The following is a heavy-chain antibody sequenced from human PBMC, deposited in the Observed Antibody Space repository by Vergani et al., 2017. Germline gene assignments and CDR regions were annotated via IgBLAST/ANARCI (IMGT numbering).Heavy chain of an antibody. V-gene: IGHV1-69*13. D-gene: IGHD2-15*01. CDR3: ARPRFTPYCSGGSCHAEYFQH. CDR1: GGTFSSCA. J-gene: IGHJ1*01. Sequence: QVQLVQSGAEVKKPGSSVKVSCKSSGGTFSSCASSWVRQAPGQGLEWMGRIIPIFGTAKYAQKFQGRVTITADASTSTAYMELSSLRSEDTAVYYCARPRFTPYCSGGSCHAEYFQHWGQGTLVTVSS. CDR2: IIPIFGTA.